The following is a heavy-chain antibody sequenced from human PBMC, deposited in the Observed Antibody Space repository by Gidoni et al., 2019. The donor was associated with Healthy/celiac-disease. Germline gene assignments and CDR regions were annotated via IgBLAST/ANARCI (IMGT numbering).Heavy chain of an antibody. D-gene: IGHD1-26*01. Sequence: QLQLQESGPGLVKPSETLSLTCTVSGGSISSSSYYWGWIRQPPGKGLEWIGSIYYSGSTYYNPSLKSRVTISVDTSKNQFSLKLSSVTAADTAVYYCASTATNSGSYYVPDYWGQGTLVTVSS. CDR1: GGSISSSSYY. CDR3: ASTATNSGSYYVPDY. J-gene: IGHJ4*02. CDR2: IYYSGST. V-gene: IGHV4-39*01.